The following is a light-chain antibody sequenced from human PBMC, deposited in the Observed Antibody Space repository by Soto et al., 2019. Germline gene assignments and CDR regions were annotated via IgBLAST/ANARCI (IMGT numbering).Light chain of an antibody. Sequence: EIVLTQSPATLSLSPGERATLSCRASQSVSSYLAWYQQKPGQAPRLLIYDASNRATGIPARFSGSGSGTDFTLPISSLEPEDFAVYYCQQRSNWTITFGGGTKVDIK. J-gene: IGKJ4*01. V-gene: IGKV3-11*01. CDR1: QSVSSY. CDR2: DAS. CDR3: QQRSNWTIT.